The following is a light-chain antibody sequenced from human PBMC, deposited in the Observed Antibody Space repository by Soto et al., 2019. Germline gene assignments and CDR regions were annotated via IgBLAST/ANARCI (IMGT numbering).Light chain of an antibody. V-gene: IGLV3-9*01. CDR1: NTGSKN. J-gene: IGLJ1*01. CDR3: QVWDSSTYV. CDR2: RDS. Sequence: SYELTQPLSVSVALGQTARITCGGNNTGSKNGHWYQQKPGQAPVLVIYRDSNRPSGIPERFSGSNSGNTATLTISRAQAGDEADYYCQVWDSSTYVFGTGTKLTVL.